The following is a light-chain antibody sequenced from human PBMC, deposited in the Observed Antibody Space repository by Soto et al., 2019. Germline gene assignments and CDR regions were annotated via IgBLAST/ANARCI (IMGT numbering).Light chain of an antibody. V-gene: IGLV1-44*01. CDR1: SSNIGSST. Sequence: QTVLTQPPSSSWTPGQVVAISCSASSSNIGSSTVNWYQLLPGTAPKLLIYSTNQRPSAVPERFSGSKSGTSASLAISGLPSKDEADYYCAAWDDSLNGHVMFGGGTKVTVL. CDR3: AAWDDSLNGHVM. CDR2: STN. J-gene: IGLJ3*02.